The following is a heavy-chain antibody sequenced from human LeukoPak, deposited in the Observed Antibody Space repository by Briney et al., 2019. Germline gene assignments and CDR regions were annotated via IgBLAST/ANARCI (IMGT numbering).Heavy chain of an antibody. V-gene: IGHV3-15*07. Sequence: PGGSLRLSCAASGFTFSSVWMNWVRQAPGKGLEWVGRVYSKTDGGTTDYAAPVKGRFTISRDDSKNTLYLQMNSLKTEDTAVYYCTTDPVMIWGQGTLVTVSS. D-gene: IGHD3-16*01. CDR3: TTDPVMI. J-gene: IGHJ4*02. CDR2: VYSKTDGGTT. CDR1: GFTFSSVW.